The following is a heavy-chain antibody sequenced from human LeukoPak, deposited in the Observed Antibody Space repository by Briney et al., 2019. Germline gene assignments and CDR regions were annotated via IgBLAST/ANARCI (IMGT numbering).Heavy chain of an antibody. CDR3: ASVEMATIGFEH. CDR2: TNPNTGGT. Sequence: ASVKVSCKASGYSFIGYHMHWVRQAPGQGLELMGWTNPNTGGTKYAQKFQGRVTMTRDTSISTAYMELSSLRSDDTAVYFCASVEMATIGFEHWGQGTLVTVSS. D-gene: IGHD5-12*01. J-gene: IGHJ4*02. CDR1: GYSFIGYH. V-gene: IGHV1-2*02.